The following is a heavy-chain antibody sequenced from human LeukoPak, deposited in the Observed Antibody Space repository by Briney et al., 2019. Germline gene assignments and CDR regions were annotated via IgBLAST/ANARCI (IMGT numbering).Heavy chain of an antibody. J-gene: IGHJ4*02. Sequence: GGSLRLSCAASGFTFNSYSMHWVRQAPGKGLEWVAVISYDGNKEYYTDSVKGRFTISRDNSKNTLYLQMNSLRTDATAVYYCASRGFDSSGYYYFHYWGQGNLVTVSS. CDR2: ISYDGNKE. D-gene: IGHD3-22*01. CDR1: GFTFNSYS. CDR3: ASRGFDSSGYYYFHY. V-gene: IGHV3-30-3*01.